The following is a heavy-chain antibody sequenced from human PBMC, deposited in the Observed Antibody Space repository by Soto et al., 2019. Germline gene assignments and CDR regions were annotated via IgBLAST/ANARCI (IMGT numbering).Heavy chain of an antibody. D-gene: IGHD2-2*01. V-gene: IGHV3-74*01. J-gene: IGHJ6*03. CDR3: ARDQVVPAAIVYYYYYMDV. CDR2: INGDGSST. CDR1: RFTFSSYW. Sequence: HPGGSLRLSCAASRFTFSSYWMHWVRQGPGKGLVWVSRINGDGSSTTYADSVKGRFTISRDNAKNTLYLQMNSLRAEDTAVYYCARDQVVPAAIVYYYYYMDVWGKGTTVTVSS.